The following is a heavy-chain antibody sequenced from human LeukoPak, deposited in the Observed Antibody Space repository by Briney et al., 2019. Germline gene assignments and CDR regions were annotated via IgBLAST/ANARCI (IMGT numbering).Heavy chain of an antibody. CDR2: ISGSGGST. CDR3: AKDTLFSSSYYYYGMDV. D-gene: IGHD2-2*01. Sequence: PGGSLRLSCAASGFTISSYAMSWVRQAPGKGLEWVSAISGSGGSTYYADSVKGRFTIPRDNSKNTLYLQMNSLRAEDTAVYYCAKDTLFSSSYYYYGMDVWGQGTTVTVSS. V-gene: IGHV3-23*01. J-gene: IGHJ6*02. CDR1: GFTISSYA.